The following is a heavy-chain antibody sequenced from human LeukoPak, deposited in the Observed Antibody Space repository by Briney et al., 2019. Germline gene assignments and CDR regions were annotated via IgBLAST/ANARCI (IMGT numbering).Heavy chain of an antibody. Sequence: GGSLRLSCAASGFSFCSFAMHWVRQAPGKGLEWVAVITYDGGNENYADSVKGRFTISRDNSKNTLYMQMNSLRVEDTAVYYCARDPAGYSFDLWGRGTLVTVSS. J-gene: IGHJ2*01. CDR3: ARDPAGYSFDL. CDR1: GFSFCSFA. V-gene: IGHV3-30*04. CDR2: ITYDGGNE. D-gene: IGHD3-9*01.